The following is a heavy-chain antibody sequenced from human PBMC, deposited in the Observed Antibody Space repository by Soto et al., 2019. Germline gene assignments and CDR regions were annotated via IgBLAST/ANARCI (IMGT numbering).Heavy chain of an antibody. Sequence: EVQLLESGGGLVQPGGSLRLSCAASGFTFSSYAMSWVRQAPGKGLEWVSAIGGSGDSAYYADSVKGRFIIYRDDSENTLYLHMSSLRAEETAVYYCAGAAHYCPGGSCDRLFDYWGQGTLVTVSS. J-gene: IGHJ4*02. V-gene: IGHV3-23*01. D-gene: IGHD2-15*01. CDR1: GFTFSSYA. CDR3: AGAAHYCPGGSCDRLFDY. CDR2: IGGSGDSA.